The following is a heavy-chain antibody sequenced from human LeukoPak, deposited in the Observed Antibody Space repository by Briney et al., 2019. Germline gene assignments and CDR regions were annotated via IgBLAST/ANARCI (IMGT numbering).Heavy chain of an antibody. V-gene: IGHV1-69*04. Sequence: ASVKVSCKASGGTFSSYATSWVRQAPGQGLEWMGRIIPILGIANYAQKFQGRVTITADKSTSTAYMELSSLRSEDTAVYYCARGLVGATSRFDYWGQGTLVTVSS. D-gene: IGHD1-26*01. J-gene: IGHJ4*02. CDR1: GGTFSSYA. CDR3: ARGLVGATSRFDY. CDR2: IIPILGIA.